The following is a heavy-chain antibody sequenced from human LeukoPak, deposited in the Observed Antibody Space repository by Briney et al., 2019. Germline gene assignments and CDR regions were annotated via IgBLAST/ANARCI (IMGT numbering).Heavy chain of an antibody. CDR1: GGSFSGYY. J-gene: IGHJ4*02. CDR2: IYYSGST. Sequence: SETLSLTCAVYGGSFSGYYWSWIRQHPGKGLEWIGYIYYSGSTYYNPSLKSRVTISVDTSKNQFSLKLSSVTAADTAVYYCASSYDSSGYLMDYWGQGTLVTVSS. V-gene: IGHV4-31*11. CDR3: ASSYDSSGYLMDY. D-gene: IGHD3-22*01.